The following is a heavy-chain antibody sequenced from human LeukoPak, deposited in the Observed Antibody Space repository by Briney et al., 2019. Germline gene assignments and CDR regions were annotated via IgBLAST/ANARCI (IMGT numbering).Heavy chain of an antibody. CDR3: ARGSDFGDY. V-gene: IGHV4-59*01. J-gene: IGHJ4*01. Sequence: SETLSLTCTVSGGSISSYYWSWIWQPPGKGLEWIGYIYNSGSTNYNPSLKSRVTISVDTSKNQLSMKLSSVTAADAAVYYCARGSDFGDYWGQGTLVTVSS. CDR2: IYNSGST. D-gene: IGHD4-17*01. CDR1: GGSISSYY.